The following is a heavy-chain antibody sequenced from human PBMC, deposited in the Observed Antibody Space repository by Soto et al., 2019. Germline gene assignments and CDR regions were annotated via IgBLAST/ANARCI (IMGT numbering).Heavy chain of an antibody. CDR2: ISSSSSYI. D-gene: IGHD3-9*01. V-gene: IGHV3-21*01. Sequence: GGSLRLSCAASGFTFSSYSMNWVRQAPGKGLEWVSSISSSSSYIYYADSVKGRFTISRDNAKNSLYLQMNSLRAEDTAVYYCARDVTYYDILTGDPAWGQGTLVTVSS. CDR3: ARDVTYYDILTGDPA. J-gene: IGHJ5*02. CDR1: GFTFSSYS.